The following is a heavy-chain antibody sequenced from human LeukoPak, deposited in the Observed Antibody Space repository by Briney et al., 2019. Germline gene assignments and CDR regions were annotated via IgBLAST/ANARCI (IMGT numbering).Heavy chain of an antibody. CDR2: ISSSSSTI. D-gene: IGHD3-16*01. Sequence: GGSLRLSCAASGFTFSSYSMNWVRQAPGKGLEWVSYISSSSSTIYYADSVKGRFTISRDNAKNSLYLQMNSLRAEDTAVYYCARVGGGTSYYYGMDVWGQGTTVTVSS. J-gene: IGHJ6*02. CDR1: GFTFSSYS. CDR3: ARVGGGTSYYYGMDV. V-gene: IGHV3-48*04.